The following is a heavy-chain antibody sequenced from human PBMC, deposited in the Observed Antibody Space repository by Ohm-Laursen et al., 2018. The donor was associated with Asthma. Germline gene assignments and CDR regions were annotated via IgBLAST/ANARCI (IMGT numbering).Heavy chain of an antibody. Sequence: SLRLSCAASGFTFSSYGMHWVRQAPGKGLELVAIISFHGYNQYYTDSVRGRFTISRDNSRSTLYLQMNSLRPEDTAVYYCVRDGSSGWHFDYWGQGTLVIVSS. J-gene: IGHJ4*02. CDR2: ISFHGYNQ. CDR3: VRDGSSGWHFDY. V-gene: IGHV3-30*03. CDR1: GFTFSSYG. D-gene: IGHD6-19*01.